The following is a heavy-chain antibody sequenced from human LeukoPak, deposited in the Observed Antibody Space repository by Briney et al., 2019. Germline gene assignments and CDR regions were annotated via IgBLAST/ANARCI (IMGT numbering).Heavy chain of an antibody. CDR3: ARGPIVVVVAATYGMDV. Sequence: SVKVTCKASGGTFSSYAISWVRQAPGQGLEWMGGIIPIFGTANYAQKFQGRVTMTRDTSTSTVYMELSSLRSEDTAVYYCARGPIVVVVAATYGMDVWGQGTTVTVSS. CDR2: IIPIFGTA. J-gene: IGHJ6*02. V-gene: IGHV1-69*05. CDR1: GGTFSSYA. D-gene: IGHD2-15*01.